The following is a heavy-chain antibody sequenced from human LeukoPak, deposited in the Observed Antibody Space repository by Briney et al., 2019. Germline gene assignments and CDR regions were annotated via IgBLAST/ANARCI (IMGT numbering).Heavy chain of an antibody. Sequence: ASVKVSCKASGYTFTSYGISWVRQAPGPGLEWMGWISAYNGNTNYAQKLQGRVTMTTDTSTSTAYMELRSLRSDDTAVYYCASSDYYDSSGYYYDYWGQGTLVTVSS. CDR1: GYTFTSYG. CDR3: ASSDYYDSSGYYYDY. D-gene: IGHD3-22*01. CDR2: ISAYNGNT. V-gene: IGHV1-18*01. J-gene: IGHJ4*02.